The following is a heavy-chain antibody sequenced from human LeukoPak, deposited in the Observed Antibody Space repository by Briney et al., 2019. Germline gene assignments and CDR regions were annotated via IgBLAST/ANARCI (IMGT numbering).Heavy chain of an antibody. CDR1: GGSISGYY. J-gene: IGHJ4*02. CDR2: IYYSGST. D-gene: IGHD3-22*01. V-gene: IGHV4-59*01. CDR3: ARRQYYYDSSGYYYVGYFDY. Sequence: SETLSLTCTVSGGSISGYYWSWIRQPPGKGLEWIGYIYYSGSTNYNPSLKSRVTISVDTSKNQFSLKLSSVTAADTAVYYCARRQYYYDSSGYYYVGYFDYWGQGTLVTVSS.